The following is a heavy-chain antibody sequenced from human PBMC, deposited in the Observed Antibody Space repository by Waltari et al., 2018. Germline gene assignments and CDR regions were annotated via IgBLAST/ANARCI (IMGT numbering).Heavy chain of an antibody. D-gene: IGHD2-2*01. V-gene: IGHV1-2*02. J-gene: IGHJ5*02. CDR2: IHPNSCGT. CDR3: ARGGYCSSTSCFRFDP. Sequence: QVQQVQSGAEVKKPGASVKVYCKASGYTFTGYYMHWVRQDPGQGLEWMGWIHPNSCGTNYAQKVQGSVTMTRDTSISTAYMELSRLRSDDTAVYYCARGGYCSSTSCFRFDPWGQGTLVTVSS. CDR1: GYTFTGYY.